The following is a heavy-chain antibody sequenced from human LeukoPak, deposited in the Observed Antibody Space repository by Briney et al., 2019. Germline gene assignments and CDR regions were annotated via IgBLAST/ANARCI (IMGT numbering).Heavy chain of an antibody. Sequence: ASVKVSCKASGYTFTGYYMHWVRQAPGQGLEWMGWINPNSGGTNYAQKFQGRVTMTRDTSISTAYMELSRLRSDDTAVYYCARVVRYYDSGGPIDYWGQGTLVTVSS. CDR3: ARVVRYYDSGGPIDY. CDR1: GYTFTGYY. V-gene: IGHV1-2*02. J-gene: IGHJ4*02. CDR2: INPNSGGT. D-gene: IGHD3-22*01.